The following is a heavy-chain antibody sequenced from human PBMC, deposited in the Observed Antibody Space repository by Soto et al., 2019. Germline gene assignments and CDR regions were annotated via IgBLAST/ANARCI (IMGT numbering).Heavy chain of an antibody. CDR2: INHSGST. V-gene: IGHV4-34*01. CDR1: GGSFSGYY. Sequence: PSETLSLTCAVYGGSFSGYYWSWIRQPPGKGLEWIGEINHSGSTNYNPSLKSRVTISVDTSKNQFSLKLSSVTAADTAVYYCARVGIVATIMRAFDIWGQGTMVTVSS. CDR3: ARVGIVATIMRAFDI. J-gene: IGHJ3*02. D-gene: IGHD5-12*01.